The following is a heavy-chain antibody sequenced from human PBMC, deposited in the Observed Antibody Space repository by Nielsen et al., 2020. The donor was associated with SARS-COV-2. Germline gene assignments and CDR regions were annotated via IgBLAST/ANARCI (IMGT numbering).Heavy chain of an antibody. J-gene: IGHJ4*02. CDR3: ARVSYYGSGSYYNSPLDY. Sequence: WIRQSPSRGLEWLGRTYYRSKWYNDYAVSVKSRITINPDTSKNQFSLHLNSVTPEDTAVYYCARVSYYGSGSYYNSPLDYWGQGTLVTVSS. CDR2: TYYRSKWYN. D-gene: IGHD3-10*01. V-gene: IGHV6-1*01.